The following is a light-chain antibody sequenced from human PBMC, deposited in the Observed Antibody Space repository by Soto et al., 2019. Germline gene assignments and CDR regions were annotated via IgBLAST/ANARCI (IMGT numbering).Light chain of an antibody. CDR1: QSISTY. V-gene: IGKV1-39*01. Sequence: DIQMTQSPSSLSASVGDRVTITCRASQSISTYLNWYQQKPGKTPNLLIYAASSLQGGVPSRFGGSGSGTDFTLTITSLQPEDFATYYCQQSYTALWTFGQGTKVEI. J-gene: IGKJ1*01. CDR2: AAS. CDR3: QQSYTALWT.